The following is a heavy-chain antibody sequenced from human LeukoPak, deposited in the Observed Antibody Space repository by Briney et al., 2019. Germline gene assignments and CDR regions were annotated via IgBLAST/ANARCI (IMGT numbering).Heavy chain of an antibody. CDR1: GFTFSSYS. V-gene: IGHV3-48*04. CDR2: ISSSSSTI. J-gene: IGHJ1*01. D-gene: IGHD4-17*01. CDR3: ARPRGETTVTTRYFQH. Sequence: PGGSLRLSCAASGFTFSSYSMNWVRQAPGKGLEWVSYISSSSSTIYYADSVKGRFTISIDNAKNSLYLQMNSLRAEDTAVYYCARPRGETTVTTRYFQHWGQGTLVTVSS.